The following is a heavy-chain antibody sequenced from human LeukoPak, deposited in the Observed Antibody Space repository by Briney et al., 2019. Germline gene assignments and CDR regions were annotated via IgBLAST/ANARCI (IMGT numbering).Heavy chain of an antibody. CDR3: AKDPTYYYDSSGSYFDY. V-gene: IGHV3-9*01. CDR1: GFTFDDYA. D-gene: IGHD3-22*01. J-gene: IGHJ4*02. Sequence: PGGSLRLSCAASGFTFDDYAMHWVRQAPGKGLEWVSGTSWNSGSIGYADSAKGRFTISRDNAKNSLYLQMNSLRAEDTALYYCAKDPTYYYDSSGSYFDYWGQGTLVTVSS. CDR2: TSWNSGSI.